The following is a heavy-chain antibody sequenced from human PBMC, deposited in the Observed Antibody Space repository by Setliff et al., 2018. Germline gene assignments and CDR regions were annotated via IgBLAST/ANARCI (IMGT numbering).Heavy chain of an antibody. CDR1: GFTFSSYW. J-gene: IGHJ5*01. D-gene: IGHD6-19*01. Sequence: PGGSLRLSCAASGFTFSSYWMHWVRQAPGKGLEWVSSISSSSSYIYYADSVQGRFTISRDNAKNSLYLQMNSLRAEDTALYYCARDSRKGIAVAGWFDSWGQGTLVTVSS. CDR3: ARDSRKGIAVAGWFDS. V-gene: IGHV3-21*04. CDR2: ISSSSSYI.